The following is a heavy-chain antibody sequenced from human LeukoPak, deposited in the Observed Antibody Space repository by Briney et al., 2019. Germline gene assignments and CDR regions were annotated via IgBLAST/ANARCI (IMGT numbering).Heavy chain of an antibody. CDR1: GYSFTSYW. Sequence: GESLKISCKASGYSFTSYWIGWVRQMPGKGLEWMGIIYPGDSDTRYSPSFQGQVTISADKSISTAYLQWSSLKASDTAMYYCARRPFYDSSSYYYYFDYWGQGTLVTVSS. J-gene: IGHJ4*02. D-gene: IGHD3-22*01. CDR2: IYPGDSDT. CDR3: ARRPFYDSSSYYYYFDY. V-gene: IGHV5-51*01.